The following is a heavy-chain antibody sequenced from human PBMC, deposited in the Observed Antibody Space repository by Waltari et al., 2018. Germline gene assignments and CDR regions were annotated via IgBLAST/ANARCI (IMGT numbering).Heavy chain of an antibody. CDR1: GCSLSSGGYY. J-gene: IGHJ3*02. D-gene: IGHD4-17*01. CDR2: IYYSGRT. Sequence: QVQLQESGPGLVKPSQTLSLTCTVSGCSLSSGGYYWRWLRQHPGKGLEWIGYIYYSGRTYYNPSLKSLVTISVDTSKNQFSLKLSSVTAADTAVYYCARGQTYGGNAFDIWGQGTMVTVSS. CDR3: ARGQTYGGNAFDI. V-gene: IGHV4-31*01.